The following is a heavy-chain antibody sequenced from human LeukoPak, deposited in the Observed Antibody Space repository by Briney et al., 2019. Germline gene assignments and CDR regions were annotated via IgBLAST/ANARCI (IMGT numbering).Heavy chain of an antibody. CDR3: AKKANPRGWYYYYMDV. J-gene: IGHJ6*03. CDR1: GFTFSSYA. D-gene: IGHD6-19*01. V-gene: IGHV3-23*01. Sequence: GGSLRLSCAASGFTFSSYAMSWVRQAPGKGLEWVSAISGSGGSTYYADSVKGRFTISRDNSKNTLYLQMNSLRAEDTAVYYCAKKANPRGWYYYYMDVWGKGTTVTISS. CDR2: ISGSGGST.